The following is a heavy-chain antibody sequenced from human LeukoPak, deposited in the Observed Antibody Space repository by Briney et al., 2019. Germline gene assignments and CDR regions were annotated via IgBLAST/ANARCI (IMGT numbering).Heavy chain of an antibody. Sequence: RGSLRLSCTVSGFTFSPYAMSWVRQAPGKGLEWVSSISTSCGNTYYADSVKGRFTISRDNSKNTLYLQMNSLRAEDSGVYYCAKGLAPTGTTHTAAGYWGQGTLVTVSS. D-gene: IGHD1-1*01. J-gene: IGHJ4*02. V-gene: IGHV3-23*01. CDR3: AKGLAPTGTTHTAAGY. CDR2: ISTSCGNT. CDR1: GFTFSPYA.